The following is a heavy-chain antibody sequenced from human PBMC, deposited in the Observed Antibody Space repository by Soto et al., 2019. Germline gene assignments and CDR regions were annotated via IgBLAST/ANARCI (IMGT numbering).Heavy chain of an antibody. V-gene: IGHV1-69*13. Sequence: PVKVSCKAVVGTFSSYAIGWGRQAPGQGLEWMGGIIPIFGTANYAQKFQGRVTITADESTSTAYMELSSLRSEDTAVYYCARERSGGYSDYDSYYYYGMDVWGQGTTVTVSS. CDR1: VGTFSSYA. CDR3: ARERSGGYSDYDSYYYYGMDV. J-gene: IGHJ6*02. D-gene: IGHD5-12*01. CDR2: IIPIFGTA.